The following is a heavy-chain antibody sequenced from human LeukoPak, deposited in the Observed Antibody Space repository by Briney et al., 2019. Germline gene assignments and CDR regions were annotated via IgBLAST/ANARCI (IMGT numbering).Heavy chain of an antibody. CDR1: GFTFSRHD. CDR2: FIPAGGR. CDR3: AKTVSGSHSYQGGDY. D-gene: IGHD3-16*02. Sequence: HTGGSLRLSCEASGFTFSRHDMHWVRQAAGKGLEWVSGFIPAGGRYYAESVKGRFTMSRDNSKNTLYLQMNSLRAEDTAVYFCAKTVSGSHSYQGGDYWGQGTLVTVST. J-gene: IGHJ4*02. V-gene: IGHV3-13*04.